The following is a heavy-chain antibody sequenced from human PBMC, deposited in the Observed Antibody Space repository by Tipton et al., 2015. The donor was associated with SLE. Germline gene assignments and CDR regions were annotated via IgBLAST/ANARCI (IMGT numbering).Heavy chain of an antibody. CDR1: GYTFTAYG. J-gene: IGHJ4*02. CDR3: ASSVTIFGVVPTDY. V-gene: IGHV1-18*01. D-gene: IGHD3-3*01. Sequence: QSGPEVKKPGASVKVSCKASGYTFTAYGITWVRQAPGQGLEWMGWISAYNGNTNYAQKLQGRVTMTTDTSTSTAYMELRSLRSDDTAVYYCASSVTIFGVVPTDYWGQGTLVTVSS. CDR2: ISAYNGNT.